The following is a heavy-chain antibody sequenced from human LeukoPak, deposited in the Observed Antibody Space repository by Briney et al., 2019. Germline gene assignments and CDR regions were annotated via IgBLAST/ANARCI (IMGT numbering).Heavy chain of an antibody. CDR3: ARGGVAYYYYGMDV. CDR1: GFTFSSYA. CDR2: ISYDGSNK. V-gene: IGHV3-30-3*01. D-gene: IGHD5-12*01. J-gene: IGHJ6*02. Sequence: GGSLRLSCAASGFTFSSYAMHWVRQAPGKGLEWVVVISYDGSNKYYADSVKGRFTISRDNSKNTLYLQMNSLRAEDTAVYYCARGGVAYYYYGMDVWGQGTTVTVSS.